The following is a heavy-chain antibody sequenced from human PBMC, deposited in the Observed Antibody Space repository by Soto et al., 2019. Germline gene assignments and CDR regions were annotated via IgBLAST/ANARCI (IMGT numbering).Heavy chain of an antibody. Sequence: QVQLVESGGGVVQPGRSLGLSCAASGFTFSSYGMHWVRQAPGKGLEWVAVIWYYGSNKYYADSVKGRFTISRDNSKNTLYLQMNSLRAEDTAVYYCARDMWDLGPFDYWGQGTLVTVSS. D-gene: IGHD1-26*01. V-gene: IGHV3-33*01. CDR1: GFTFSSYG. CDR3: ARDMWDLGPFDY. CDR2: IWYYGSNK. J-gene: IGHJ4*02.